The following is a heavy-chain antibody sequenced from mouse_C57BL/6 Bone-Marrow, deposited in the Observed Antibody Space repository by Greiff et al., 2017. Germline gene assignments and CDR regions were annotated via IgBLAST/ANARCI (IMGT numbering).Heavy chain of an antibody. CDR3: ASGDDGYSYWYFDV. Sequence: QVQLQQPGAELVMPGASVKLSCKASGYTFTSYWMHWVKQRPGQGLEWIGEIDPPDSYTTYNPKFKGKSTLTVDKSTSTTYMQLSSLTAEDSAVYYCASGDDGYSYWYFDVWGTGTTVTVSS. CDR2: IDPPDSYT. J-gene: IGHJ1*03. D-gene: IGHD2-3*01. CDR1: GYTFTSYW. V-gene: IGHV1-69*01.